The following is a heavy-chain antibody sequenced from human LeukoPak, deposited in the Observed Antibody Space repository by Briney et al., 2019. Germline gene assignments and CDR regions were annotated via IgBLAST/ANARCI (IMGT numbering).Heavy chain of an antibody. CDR3: ARLSANSSAYFFDY. D-gene: IGHD3-22*01. CDR1: GFTVGSNY. CDR2: IYRGGST. Sequence: PGGSLRLSCAASGFTVGSNYMSWVRQAPGKGLEWVSIIYRGGSTNYADSVKGRFTISRDTSKNTLYLQTNSLRAEDTAVYYCARLSANSSAYFFDYWGQGTLVTVSS. J-gene: IGHJ4*02. V-gene: IGHV3-66*04.